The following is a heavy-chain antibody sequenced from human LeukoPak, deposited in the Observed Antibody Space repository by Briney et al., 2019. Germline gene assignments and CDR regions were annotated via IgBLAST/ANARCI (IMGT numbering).Heavy chain of an antibody. J-gene: IGHJ4*02. Sequence: GGSLRLSCAASGFTVSNAWMSWVRQAPGKGLEWAGRIKSKTDGGTTDYAAPVKGRFTISRDDSKNTLYLQMNSLKTEDTAVYYCTTDLSRRWGQGTLVTVSS. CDR3: TTDLSRR. V-gene: IGHV3-15*01. D-gene: IGHD2-2*01. CDR1: GFTVSNAW. CDR2: IKSKTDGGTT.